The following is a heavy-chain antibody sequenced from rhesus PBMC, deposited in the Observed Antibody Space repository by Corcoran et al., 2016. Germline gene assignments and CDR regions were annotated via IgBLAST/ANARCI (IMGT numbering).Heavy chain of an antibody. CDR1: GFPFSTNW. J-gene: IGHJ4*01. CDR3: TGLGNGAWSG. CDR2: INSAGTST. V-gene: IGHV3-14*01. Sequence: EVQLVESGGGLAKPGGSLRLSCAASGFPFSTNWMHWIRQAPGKGLEWVSGINSAGTSTYYADSVKGRFTSSREDAKNTLYLQMDGLRAEDTAVYYCTGLGNGAWSGWGQGVLVTVSS. D-gene: IGHD6-37*01.